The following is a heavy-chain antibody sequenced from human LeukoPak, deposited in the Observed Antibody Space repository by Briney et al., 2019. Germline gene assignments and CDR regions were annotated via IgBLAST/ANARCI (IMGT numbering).Heavy chain of an antibody. J-gene: IGHJ4*02. V-gene: IGHV4-39*07. CDR3: ARVPGFGYYTRFDY. CDR2: IYYSGST. Sequence: IPSETLSLTCTVSGGSISSSSYYWGWIRQPPGKGLEWIGSIYYSGSTYYNPSLKSRVTISVDTSKNQFSLKLSSVTAADTAVYYCARVPGFGYYTRFDYWGQGTLVTVSS. CDR1: GGSISSSSYY. D-gene: IGHD3-3*01.